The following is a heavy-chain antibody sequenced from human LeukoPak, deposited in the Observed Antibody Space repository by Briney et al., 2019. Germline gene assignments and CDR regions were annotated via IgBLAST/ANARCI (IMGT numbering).Heavy chain of an antibody. CDR1: GYTFTVYY. CDR2: INTNRGGT. Sequence: ASVTVSFKASGYTFTVYYMHWVRQAPGQGLEWMGWINTNRGGTNYAQKFQGTLTMTRYTSINTAYMELSSLRSDDTAVYYCARKRITMVRGVIISSWFDPWGQGTLVTVSS. J-gene: IGHJ5*02. D-gene: IGHD3-10*01. V-gene: IGHV1-2*02. CDR3: ARKRITMVRGVIISSWFDP.